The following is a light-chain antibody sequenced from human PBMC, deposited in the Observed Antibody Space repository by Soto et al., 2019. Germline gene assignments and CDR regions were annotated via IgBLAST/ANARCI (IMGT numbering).Light chain of an antibody. CDR3: AAWDDSLNGYVVV. V-gene: IGLV1-44*01. J-gene: IGLJ2*01. CDR2: SNN. Sequence: QSVLTQPPSASGTPGQRVTISCSGSSSNIGSNTVNWYQQLPGTAPKLLIYSNNQRPSGVPDRFSGSKSGTSASLAISGLQSEDEADYYCAAWDDSLNGYVVVFGGGTKLTVL. CDR1: SSNIGSNT.